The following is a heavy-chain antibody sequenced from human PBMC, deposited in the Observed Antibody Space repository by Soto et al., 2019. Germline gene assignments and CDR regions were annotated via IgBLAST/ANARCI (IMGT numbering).Heavy chain of an antibody. V-gene: IGHV3-30-3*01. CDR3: ARDLFEAADGSRRLFQY. Sequence: QVQLVESGGGVVQPGRSLRLSCAASGFTFSSYAMHWVRQAPGKGLGWVAAISSDGSYKYYADSVKGRFTISRDYSKNTLYLQMNSLTTEDTAVYYCARDLFEAADGSRRLFQYWGQGTLVTVSS. CDR1: GFTFSSYA. J-gene: IGHJ1*01. CDR2: ISSDGSYK. D-gene: IGHD6-13*01.